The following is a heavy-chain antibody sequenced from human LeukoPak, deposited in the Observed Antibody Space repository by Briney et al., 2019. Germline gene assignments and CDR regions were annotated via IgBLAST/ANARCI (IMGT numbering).Heavy chain of an antibody. D-gene: IGHD3-10*01. CDR1: GFTISSYG. V-gene: IGHV3-23*01. CDR3: AGRGSGSYFDY. J-gene: IGHJ4*02. Sequence: GALRLSCAASGFTISSYGVNWVRQAARRGLEWVFFISGSGGSTYYADSVKGRLTTSSDNSKNTLHLLLNSLMTEDTAVYYCAGRGSGSYFDYWGQGTLVTVSS. CDR2: ISGSGGST.